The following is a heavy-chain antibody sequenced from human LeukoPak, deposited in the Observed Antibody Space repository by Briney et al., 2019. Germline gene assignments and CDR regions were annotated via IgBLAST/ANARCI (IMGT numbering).Heavy chain of an antibody. CDR3: AKSIVVVPRWFDP. CDR1: GFTFSSYA. J-gene: IGHJ5*02. V-gene: IGHV3-23*01. D-gene: IGHD2-2*01. Sequence: GGSLRLSCAASGFTFSSYAMSWVRQAPGKGLVWVSPISGSGGSTYYADSVKGRFTISRDNAKNTLYLQMNSLRAEDTAEYYCAKSIVVVPRWFDPWGQGTLVTVSS. CDR2: ISGSGGST.